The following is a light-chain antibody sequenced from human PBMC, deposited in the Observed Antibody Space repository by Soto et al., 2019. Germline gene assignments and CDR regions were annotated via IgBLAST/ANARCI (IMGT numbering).Light chain of an antibody. J-gene: IGKJ5*01. CDR1: QSVSSY. CDR2: GAS. Sequence: EIVLTRSPVTLSLSPGERATLSSRASQSVSSYLAWYQQKPGQAPRLLIHGASSRATGIPDRISGSGSGTDFTLTISRLEPEDFAVYYCQQYGSSPITFGQGTRLEI. CDR3: QQYGSSPIT. V-gene: IGKV3-20*01.